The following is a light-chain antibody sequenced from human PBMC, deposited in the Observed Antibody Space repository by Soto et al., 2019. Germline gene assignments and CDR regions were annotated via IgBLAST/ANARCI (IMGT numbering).Light chain of an antibody. Sequence: QSVLTQPASISGSPGQSITISCTGTNSDVGGYNYVSWYQQYPGKAPKLMIYDVDNRPSGVSYRFSGSKSGKTASLTISGLQAEDEADYYCSSYTTSSTVVFGGGTKLHRP. CDR3: SSYTTSSTVV. CDR1: NSDVGGYNY. V-gene: IGLV2-14*01. CDR2: DVD. J-gene: IGLJ2*01.